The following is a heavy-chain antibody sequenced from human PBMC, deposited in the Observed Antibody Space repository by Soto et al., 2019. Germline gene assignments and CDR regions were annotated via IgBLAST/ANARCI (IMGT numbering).Heavy chain of an antibody. CDR3: AHTLSTAARPGAVDV. V-gene: IGHV2-5*02. J-gene: IGHJ6*02. CDR1: GFSLSTSGVG. D-gene: IGHD6-6*01. CDR2: IYWDDDK. Sequence: QITLKESGPTLVKPTQTLTLTCTFSGFSLSTSGVGVAWIRQPPGNALEWLALIYWDDDKRYSPSLKSRLTVTKDTSKNQVVLTMTNMDPVDTATYYCAHTLSTAARPGAVDVWGQGTTVTVSS.